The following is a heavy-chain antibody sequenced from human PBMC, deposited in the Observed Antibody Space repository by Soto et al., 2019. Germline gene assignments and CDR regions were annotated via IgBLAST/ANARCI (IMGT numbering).Heavy chain of an antibody. CDR1: GGSISSWSYY. J-gene: IGHJ5*02. Sequence: SETLSLTCTVSGGSISSWSYYWGWIRQPPGKGLEWIGIVYHTGTAYYNPSLKSRVAISADTSKNQFSLMVTSVTAADTAVYYCAGLPKRPAEYCSSPTCYNWFDPWGQGAVVTVPS. V-gene: IGHV4-39*01. CDR2: VYHTGTA. CDR3: AGLPKRPAEYCSSPTCYNWFDP. D-gene: IGHD2-2*01.